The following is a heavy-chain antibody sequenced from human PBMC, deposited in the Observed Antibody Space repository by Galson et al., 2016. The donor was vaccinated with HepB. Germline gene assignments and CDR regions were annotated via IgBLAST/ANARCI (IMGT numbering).Heavy chain of an antibody. CDR2: IYYSGST. Sequence: SETLSLTCTVSGGSISSYYWSWIRQPPGKGLEWIGYIYYSGSTNYNPSLKSRVTISVDTSKNQFSLKVSSVTAADTAVYYCVRYGTSMVRGVISSWFDPWGQGTLVTVSS. CDR1: GGSISSYY. J-gene: IGHJ5*02. V-gene: IGHV4-59*01. CDR3: VRYGTSMVRGVISSWFDP. D-gene: IGHD3-10*01.